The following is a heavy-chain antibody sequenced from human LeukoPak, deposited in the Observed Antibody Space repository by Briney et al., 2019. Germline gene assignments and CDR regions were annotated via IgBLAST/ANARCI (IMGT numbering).Heavy chain of an antibody. J-gene: IGHJ3*02. CDR3: ANSVDLAYCGGDCPDAFDI. V-gene: IGHV3-23*01. CDR2: ITENGGST. Sequence: PGGSLRLSCAASGFTFSSYAMSWVRQAPGKGLEWVSDITENGGSTYYADSVKGRFTISRDNSKNTLYLQMNSLRAEDTAVYYCANSVDLAYCGGDCPDAFDIWGQGTMVTVSS. CDR1: GFTFSSYA. D-gene: IGHD2-21*02.